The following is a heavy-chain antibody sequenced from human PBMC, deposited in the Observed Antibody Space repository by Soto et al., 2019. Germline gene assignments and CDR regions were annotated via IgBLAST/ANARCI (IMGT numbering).Heavy chain of an antibody. CDR2: ISYDERNK. CDR1: GFTFSNYA. D-gene: IGHD2-2*01. V-gene: IGHV3-30*04. Sequence: PGGSLRLSCAASGFTFSNYAMHWVRQAPGKGLEWVAVISYDERNKYYADSVKGRFTISRDSSKNTLYLQMNSLRAEDTSMYYCARDAPGDCGSTTCYVFDPWGQGALVTVSS. J-gene: IGHJ5*02. CDR3: ARDAPGDCGSTTCYVFDP.